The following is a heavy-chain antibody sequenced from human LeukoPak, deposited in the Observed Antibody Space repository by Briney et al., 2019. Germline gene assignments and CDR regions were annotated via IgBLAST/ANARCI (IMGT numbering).Heavy chain of an antibody. V-gene: IGHV3-23*01. CDR3: AKATGSYPSNPFDY. J-gene: IGHJ4*02. Sequence: GGSLRLSCAASGFTFSNYAMNWVRQAPGKGLEWVSGISGGGEGTFYADSVKGRFTISRDISKSTLFLQMNSLRVEDTAVCYCAKATGSYPSNPFDYWGQGTLVTVSS. CDR1: GFTFSNYA. D-gene: IGHD1-26*01. CDR2: ISGGGEGT.